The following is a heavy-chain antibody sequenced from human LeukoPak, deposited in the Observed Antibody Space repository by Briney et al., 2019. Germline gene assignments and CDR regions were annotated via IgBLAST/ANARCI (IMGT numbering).Heavy chain of an antibody. V-gene: IGHV1-2*02. CDR2: INPNSGGT. J-gene: IGHJ2*01. Sequence: GASVKVSCKASGYTFTSYHMHWVRQAPGQGLEWMGWINPNSGGTKYAQKFQGRVTMTRDTSITTAYMELSRMRSDDTAVYYCARADYYGTSWHHWYFDLWGRGTLVTVSS. CDR3: ARADYYGTSWHHWYFDL. D-gene: IGHD6-13*01. CDR1: GYTFTSYH.